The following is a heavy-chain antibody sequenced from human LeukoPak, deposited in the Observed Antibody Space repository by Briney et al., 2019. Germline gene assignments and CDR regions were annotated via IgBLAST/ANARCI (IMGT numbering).Heavy chain of an antibody. CDR1: GFTFRDYY. V-gene: IGHV3-11*06. D-gene: IGHD6-19*01. CDR2: ISSSSSYT. J-gene: IGHJ4*02. CDR3: ARPLRYSSGWETTYDY. Sequence: PGGSLRLSCAASGFTFRDYYMSWIRQAPGKGLEWVSYISSSSSYTNYADSVKGRFTISRDNAKNSLYLQMNSLRAEDTAVYYCARPLRYSSGWETTYDYWGQGTLVTVSS.